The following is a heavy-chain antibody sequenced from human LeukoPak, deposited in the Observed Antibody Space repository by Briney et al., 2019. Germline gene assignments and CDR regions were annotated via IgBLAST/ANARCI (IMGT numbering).Heavy chain of an antibody. CDR1: GFTVSSNY. J-gene: IGHJ4*02. V-gene: IGHV3-53*04. Sequence: GGSLRLSCAASGFTVSSNYMSWVRQAPGKGLEWVSVIYSSGSTYYADSVKGRFTISRHNSKNTLYLQMNSLRAEDTAVYYCARSGGFDIFNFDYWGQGTLVTVSS. CDR2: IYSSGST. D-gene: IGHD2-21*01. CDR3: ARSGGFDIFNFDY.